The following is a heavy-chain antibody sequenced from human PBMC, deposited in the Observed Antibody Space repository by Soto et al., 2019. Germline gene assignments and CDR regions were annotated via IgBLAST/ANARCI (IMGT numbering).Heavy chain of an antibody. V-gene: IGHV1-18*01. J-gene: IGHJ4*02. D-gene: IGHD5-18*01. CDR3: ARVSSGYSYGYGGFDY. CDR2: ISAYNGNT. CDR1: GYTFTSYG. Sequence: ASVKVSGKASGYTFTSYGISWVRQAPGQGLEWMGWISAYNGNTNYAQKLQGRVTMTTDTSTSTAYMELRSLRSDDTAVYYCARVSSGYSYGYGGFDYWGQGTLVTVSS.